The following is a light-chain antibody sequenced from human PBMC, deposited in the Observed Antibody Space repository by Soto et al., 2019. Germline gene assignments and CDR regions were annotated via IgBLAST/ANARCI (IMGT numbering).Light chain of an antibody. Sequence: EIVLTQSPGTLSLSPGERATLSCRASQSVSSSYLAWFQQKPGQAPRLLIYGASSRATGIPDRFSGSGSGTDFTPTISGWGLKNFAVYSGKNLGGPPRGYPLGQG. CDR1: QSVSSSY. V-gene: IGKV3-20*01. CDR3: KNLGGPPRGYP. CDR2: GAS. J-gene: IGKJ2*01.